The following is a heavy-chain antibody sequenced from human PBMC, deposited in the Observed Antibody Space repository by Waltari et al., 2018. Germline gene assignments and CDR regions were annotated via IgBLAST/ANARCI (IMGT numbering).Heavy chain of an antibody. D-gene: IGHD3-16*01. CDR2: INPNSGGT. J-gene: IGHJ3*02. V-gene: IGHV1-2*02. CDR3: ARGGPLGGGFFAFDI. CDR1: GYPFTVYY. Sequence: QVQLVQSGAEVKKPGASVMVSCKASGYPFTVYYMHWLRQAPGQGLEWMGWINPNSGGTNSAQKFQGRVTMTRDTSISAAYMELSRLTSDDTAVYYCARGGPLGGGFFAFDIWGQGTMVTVSS.